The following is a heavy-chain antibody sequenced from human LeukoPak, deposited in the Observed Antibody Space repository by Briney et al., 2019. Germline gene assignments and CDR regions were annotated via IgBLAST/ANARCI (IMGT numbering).Heavy chain of an antibody. CDR1: GFTFSSYG. Sequence: GGSLRLSCAASGFTFSSYGMSWVRQAPGKGLGWVSAISGSGGSTYYADSVKGRFTISRDNSKNTLYLQMNSLRAEDTAVYYCARASIQTDAFDIWGQGTMVTVSS. V-gene: IGHV3-23*01. J-gene: IGHJ3*02. CDR3: ARASIQTDAFDI. D-gene: IGHD2-2*02. CDR2: ISGSGGST.